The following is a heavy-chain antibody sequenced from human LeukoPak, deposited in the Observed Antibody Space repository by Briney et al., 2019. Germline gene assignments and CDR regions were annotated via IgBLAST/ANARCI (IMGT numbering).Heavy chain of an antibody. CDR3: ARVFWGYCSSTSCLGGYYYYYMDV. Sequence: PSETLSLTCTVSGGSISSGGYYWSWIRQHPGKGLVWIGYIYCSGSTYYNPSLKSRVTISVDTSKNQFSLKLSSVTAADTAVYYCARVFWGYCSSTSCLGGYYYYYMDVWGKGTTVTVSS. CDR2: IYCSGST. J-gene: IGHJ6*03. D-gene: IGHD2-2*01. CDR1: GGSISSGGYY. V-gene: IGHV4-31*03.